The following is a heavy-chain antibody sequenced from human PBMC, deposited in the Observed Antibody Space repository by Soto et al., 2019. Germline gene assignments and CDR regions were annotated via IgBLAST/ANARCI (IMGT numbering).Heavy chain of an antibody. CDR1: GGSISSGGYY. CDR2: IYYSGST. D-gene: IGHD3-10*01. CDR3: SRGVVKRSRGVIWTKGWFDP. J-gene: IGHJ5*02. V-gene: IGHV4-31*03. Sequence: SETLSLTCTVSGGSISSGGYYWSWIRQHPGKGMEWIGYIYYSGSTNYNPSLKSRVTISVDTSKNQFSLKLSSVTAADTAVYYFSRGVVKRSRGVIWTKGWFDPWGQGTLVTVSS.